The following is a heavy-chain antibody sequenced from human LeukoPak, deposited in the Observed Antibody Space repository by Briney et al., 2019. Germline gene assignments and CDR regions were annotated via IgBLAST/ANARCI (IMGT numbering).Heavy chain of an antibody. CDR3: ARVTESYGSGRRHNYYYYYMDV. D-gene: IGHD3-10*01. V-gene: IGHV3-48*03. CDR2: ISSSGSTI. CDR1: GFTFSSYE. J-gene: IGHJ6*03. Sequence: PGGSLRLSCAASGFTFSSYEMNWVRQAPGKGLEWVSYISSSGSTIYYADSVKGRFTISRDNAKNSLYLQMNSLRAEDTAVYYCARVTESYGSGRRHNYYYYYMDVWGKGTTVTISS.